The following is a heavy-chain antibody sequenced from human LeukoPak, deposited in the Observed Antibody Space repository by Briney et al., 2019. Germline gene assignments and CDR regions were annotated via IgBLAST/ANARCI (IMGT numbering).Heavy chain of an antibody. D-gene: IGHD3-9*01. CDR2: IWYDGNNK. V-gene: IGHV3-33*01. CDR1: GFTFSSYG. J-gene: IGHJ5*02. Sequence: PVGSLRLSCAASGFTFSSYGMHWVRQAPGKGLEWVAVIWYDGNNKYYADSVKGRFTISRDNSKNTLYLQMNNLRAEDTAVYYCARDLRKRGLAIFPTCWFDPWGQGTLVT. CDR3: ARDLRKRGLAIFPTCWFDP.